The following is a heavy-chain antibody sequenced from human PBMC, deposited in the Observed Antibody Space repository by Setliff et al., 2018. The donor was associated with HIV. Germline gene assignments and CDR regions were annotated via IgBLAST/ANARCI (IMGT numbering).Heavy chain of an antibody. D-gene: IGHD6-6*01. J-gene: IGHJ2*01. CDR3: ARSVARDYWYFGH. Sequence: SETLSLTCTVSGDSFNNYHWSWIRQPPGEGLQFLGFLHYRGSPTYNPSLKSRVKISVDTSKNQFSLNLTSVTAADTAVYYCARSVARDYWYFGHWGRGTLVTVSS. V-gene: IGHV4-59*01. CDR1: GDSFNNYH. CDR2: LHYRGSP.